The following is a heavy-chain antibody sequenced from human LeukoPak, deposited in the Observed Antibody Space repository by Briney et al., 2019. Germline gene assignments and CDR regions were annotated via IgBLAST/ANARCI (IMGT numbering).Heavy chain of an antibody. D-gene: IGHD1-20*01. CDR1: GFAFTNYW. CDR3: ARGHFYNSY. V-gene: IGHV3-7*01. J-gene: IGHJ4*02. Sequence: PGGSLRLSCTASGFAFTNYWRTWVRQAPGKVLEWVANIKQDETERNYVDSVKGRFSISIDNAQNSLFLQMNSLRVEDTAVYYCARGHFYNSYWGQGILVTVSS. CDR2: IKQDETER.